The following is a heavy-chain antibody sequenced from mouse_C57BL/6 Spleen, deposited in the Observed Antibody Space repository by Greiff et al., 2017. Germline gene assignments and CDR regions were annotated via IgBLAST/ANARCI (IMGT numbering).Heavy chain of an antibody. J-gene: IGHJ3*01. CDR3: ARGYGDYDAWFAY. CDR2: INPNNGGT. CDR1: GYTFTDYN. Sequence: EVQLQQSGPELVKPGASVKIPCKASGYTFTDYNMDWVKQSHGKSLEWIGDINPNNGGTIYNQKFKGKATLTVDKSSSTAYMELRSLTSEDTAVDYCARGYGDYDAWFAYWGQGTLVTVSA. V-gene: IGHV1-18*01. D-gene: IGHD2-4*01.